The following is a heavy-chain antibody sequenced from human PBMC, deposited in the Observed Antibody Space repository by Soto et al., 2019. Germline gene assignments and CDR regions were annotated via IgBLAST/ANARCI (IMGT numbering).Heavy chain of an antibody. Sequence: GESLKISCKGSGYSFTSYWISWVRQMPGKGLEWMGRIGPSDSYTNYSPSFQGHVTISADKSISTAYLQWSSLKASDTAMYSCARRETEQWLVQHYGMDVWGQGTTVTVSS. CDR3: ARRETEQWLVQHYGMDV. CDR1: GYSFTSYW. J-gene: IGHJ6*02. CDR2: IGPSDSYT. V-gene: IGHV5-10-1*01. D-gene: IGHD6-19*01.